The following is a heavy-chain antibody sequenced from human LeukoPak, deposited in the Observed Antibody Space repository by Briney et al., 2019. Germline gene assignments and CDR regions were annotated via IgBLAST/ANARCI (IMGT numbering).Heavy chain of an antibody. CDR2: INFSGGT. J-gene: IGHJ4*02. Sequence: GASVKVSCKASGYPFSSFYMLWLRQAPGQGLEWMGWINFSGGTQYAEKFRGRVTITRDTSMATAYLELTSLTSDDTAVYYCARDLRLFDYWGQGTLVTVSS. CDR1: GYPFSSFY. V-gene: IGHV1-2*02. CDR3: ARDLRLFDY. D-gene: IGHD3-3*01.